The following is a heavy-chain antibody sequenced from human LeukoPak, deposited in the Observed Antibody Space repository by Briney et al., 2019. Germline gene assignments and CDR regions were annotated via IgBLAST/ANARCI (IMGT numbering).Heavy chain of an antibody. CDR2: IYTSGST. V-gene: IGHV4-61*02. J-gene: IGHJ4*02. D-gene: IGHD4-23*01. Sequence: SETLSLTCTVSGGSISSGSYYWSWIRQPAGKGLEWIGRIYTSGSTNYNPSLKSRVTISVDTSKNQFSLKLSSVTAADTAVYYCVHGNSGDYWGQGTLVTVSS. CDR1: GGSISSGSYY. CDR3: VHGNSGDY.